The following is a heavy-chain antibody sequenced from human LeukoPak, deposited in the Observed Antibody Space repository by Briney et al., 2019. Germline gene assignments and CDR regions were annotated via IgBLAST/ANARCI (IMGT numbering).Heavy chain of an antibody. Sequence: SPSETLSLTCTVSGGSISSYYWSWIRQPPGKGLEWIGYIYYSGSTNYNPSLKSRVTISVDTSKNQFSLKLSSVTAADTAVYYCASTNYDFWSGWFSFDYWGQGTLVAVSS. V-gene: IGHV4-59*01. D-gene: IGHD3-3*01. J-gene: IGHJ4*02. CDR2: IYYSGST. CDR3: ASTNYDFWSGWFSFDY. CDR1: GGSISSYY.